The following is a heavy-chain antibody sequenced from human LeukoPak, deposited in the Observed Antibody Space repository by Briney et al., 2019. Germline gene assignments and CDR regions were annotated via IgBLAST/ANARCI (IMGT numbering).Heavy chain of an antibody. CDR3: TRAVRMSGDAFYF. CDR1: GFTFGAYP. V-gene: IGHV3-49*04. CDR2: IRTQAYGGTT. D-gene: IGHD2/OR15-2a*01. J-gene: IGHJ3*01. Sequence: PGRSLRLSCTGSGFTFGAYPMSWVRQAPGRGLQLVAYIRTQAYGGTTEYAASVTDRFTMSRDDSRSIAYLQMNSLKTEDTAIYYCTRAVRMSGDAFYFWGQGTMVTVSS.